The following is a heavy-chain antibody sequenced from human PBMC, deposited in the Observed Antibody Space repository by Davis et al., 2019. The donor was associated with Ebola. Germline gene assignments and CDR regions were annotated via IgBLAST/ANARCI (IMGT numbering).Heavy chain of an antibody. V-gene: IGHV3-48*01. Sequence: PGGSLRLSCAASGFTLGSYGMNWVRQAPGKGLEWISYIIPGTTTIYYSDSVRGRFTISRDNFNNTLYLQMNSLRAEDTAVYYCAKESALTAATFDYWGQGTLVTVSS. CDR2: IIPGTTTI. J-gene: IGHJ4*02. CDR1: GFTLGSYG. CDR3: AKESALTAATFDY. D-gene: IGHD6-13*01.